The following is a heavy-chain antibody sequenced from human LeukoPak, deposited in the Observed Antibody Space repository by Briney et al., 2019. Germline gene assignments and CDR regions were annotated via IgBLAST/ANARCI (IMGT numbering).Heavy chain of an antibody. CDR2: IYHSGST. CDR3: ASKRYFDI. Sequence: SETLSLTCAVSGYSISSGYYWGWIRQPPGKGLEWIGSIYHSGSTYYNPSLKSRVTISVDTSKNQFSLKLSSVTAADTAVYYCASKRYFDIWGQGTMVTVSS. D-gene: IGHD3-9*01. CDR1: GYSISSGYY. J-gene: IGHJ3*02. V-gene: IGHV4-38-2*01.